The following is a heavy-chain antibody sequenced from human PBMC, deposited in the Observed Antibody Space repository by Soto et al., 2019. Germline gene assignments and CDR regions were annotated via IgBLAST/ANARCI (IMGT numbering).Heavy chain of an antibody. D-gene: IGHD1-7*01. CDR1: GFTFSSYA. CDR3: APGADRTKVRLG. J-gene: IGHJ4*02. CDR2: ITDSGGTT. Sequence: EVQLLESGGALVQPGGSLRLSCAASGFTFSSYAMSWVRQAPGKGLEWVSTITDSGGTTYYADSVKDRFTISRDNSKNTQYLQMNSLRAEDTAVYYCAPGADRTKVRLGWGQGTLVTVSS. V-gene: IGHV3-23*01.